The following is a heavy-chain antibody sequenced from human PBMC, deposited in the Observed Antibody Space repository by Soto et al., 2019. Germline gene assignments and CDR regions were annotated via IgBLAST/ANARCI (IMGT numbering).Heavy chain of an antibody. D-gene: IGHD3-10*01. CDR1: GFSLNTDGEG. Sequence: QITLKESGPTQVKPTQTLTLTCSFSGFSLNTDGEGVGWVRQPPGEALEWLALIYWDDDERYSPSLKTRLTITKDPSKKQVVLIMTNMDPVDTATYYCAHSRNLITEEAQVGDFDYWGQGTLVTVSS. CDR3: AHSRNLITEEAQVGDFDY. J-gene: IGHJ4*02. CDR2: IYWDDDE. V-gene: IGHV2-5*02.